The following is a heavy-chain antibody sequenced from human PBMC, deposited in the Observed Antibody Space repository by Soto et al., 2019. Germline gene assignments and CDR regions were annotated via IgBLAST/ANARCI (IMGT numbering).Heavy chain of an antibody. CDR3: AREAHGLCSGGSCYSLGFDY. Sequence: PSETLSLTCAVSGGSISSGGYSWRWIRQPPGKGLEWIGYIYHSGSTYYNPSLKSRVTISVDRSKNQFSLKLSSVTAADTAVYYCAREAHGLCSGGSCYSLGFDYWGQGTLVTVSS. J-gene: IGHJ4*02. D-gene: IGHD2-15*01. V-gene: IGHV4-30-2*01. CDR2: IYHSGST. CDR1: GGSISSGGYS.